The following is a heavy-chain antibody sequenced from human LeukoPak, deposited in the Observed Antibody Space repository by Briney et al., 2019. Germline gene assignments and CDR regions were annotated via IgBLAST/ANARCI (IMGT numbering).Heavy chain of an antibody. CDR1: GFTFSSYW. CDR2: INSDGSST. Sequence: GGSLRLSCAASGFTFSSYWMHWVRQAPGKGLVWVPRINSDGSSTSYADSVKGRFTISRDNAKNTLYLQMNSLRAEDTAVYYCARDGGYSYGAPHDYWGQGTLVTVSS. V-gene: IGHV3-74*01. J-gene: IGHJ4*02. CDR3: ARDGGYSYGAPHDY. D-gene: IGHD5-18*01.